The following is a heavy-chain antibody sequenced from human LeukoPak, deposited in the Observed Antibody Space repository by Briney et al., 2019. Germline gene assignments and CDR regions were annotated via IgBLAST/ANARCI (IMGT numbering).Heavy chain of an antibody. D-gene: IGHD3-22*01. V-gene: IGHV4-30-2*01. CDR1: GASVSSIGYS. J-gene: IGHJ3*02. CDR2: IYQSGSA. CDR3: ARNSYYDNSGEGAFDI. Sequence: SETLSLTCGVSGASVSSIGYSWSWIRQPPGRGLEWIGFIYQSGSASYNPSLQSRVTISIDKSKNRFSLNLSSVTAADTAVYYCARNSYYDNSGEGAFDIWGQGTMVTVSS.